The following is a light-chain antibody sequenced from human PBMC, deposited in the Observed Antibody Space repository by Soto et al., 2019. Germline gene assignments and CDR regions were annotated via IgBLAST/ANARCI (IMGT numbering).Light chain of an antibody. Sequence: DIQMTQSPSSLSASVGDRVTITCRASQGISTYLNWSQQKPGKAPKLLIYAASSLQSGVPSRFSGSGSETDFTLTISSLQPEDFATYSGQQSYSTTWTFGQGTKVEIK. CDR1: QGISTY. V-gene: IGKV1-39*01. CDR3: QQSYSTTWT. J-gene: IGKJ1*01. CDR2: AAS.